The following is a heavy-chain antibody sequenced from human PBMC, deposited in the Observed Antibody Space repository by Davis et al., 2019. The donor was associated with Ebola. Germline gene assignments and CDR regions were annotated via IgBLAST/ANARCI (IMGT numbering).Heavy chain of an antibody. J-gene: IGHJ6*02. CDR2: IYYSGST. V-gene: IGHV4-31*03. Sequence: MPSETLSLTCTVSGGSISSGGYYWSWIRQHPGKGLEWIGYIYYSGSTYYNPSLKSRVTISVDTSKNQFSLKLSTVTAADTAVYYCARGGATGTQGVYYYYGMDVWGQGTTVTVSS. CDR1: GGSISSGGYY. D-gene: IGHD1-1*01. CDR3: ARGGATGTQGVYYYYGMDV.